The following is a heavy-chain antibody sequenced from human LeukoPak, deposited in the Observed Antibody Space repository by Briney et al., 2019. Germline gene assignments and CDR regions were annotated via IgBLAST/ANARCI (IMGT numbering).Heavy chain of an antibody. CDR3: ARNILFAFDI. Sequence: PGGSLRLSCAASGFSFSSYSMNWVRQAPGKGLEWVSIISSGSSYIFYADSVKGRFTISRDNSKNTLYLQVNSLRAEDTAMYYCARNILFAFDIWGQGTMVTVSS. V-gene: IGHV3-21*04. CDR1: GFSFSSYS. J-gene: IGHJ3*02. CDR2: ISSGSSYI.